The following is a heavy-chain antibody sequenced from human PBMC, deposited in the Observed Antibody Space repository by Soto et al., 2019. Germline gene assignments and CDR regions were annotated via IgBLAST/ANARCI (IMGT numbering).Heavy chain of an antibody. V-gene: IGHV3-33*01. J-gene: IGHJ4*02. D-gene: IGHD2-15*01. CDR2: ISNDENIK. CDR3: ARGLRSLLDY. Sequence: VGSLRLSCVATGFTFRNFGMHWVRQAPGKGLEWVAVISNDENIKQYADSVRGRFAIARDNSKNTLYLQVTSLRAEDTAIYYCARGLRSLLDYWGQGALVTVSS. CDR1: GFTFRNFG.